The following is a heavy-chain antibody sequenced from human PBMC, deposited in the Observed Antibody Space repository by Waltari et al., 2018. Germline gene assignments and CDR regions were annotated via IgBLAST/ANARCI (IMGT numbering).Heavy chain of an antibody. D-gene: IGHD1-26*01. CDR1: GYTFTGHY. Sequence: QVQLVQSGAEVKKPGASVTVSCKASGYTFTGHYMHWVRQAPGQGLEWMGLFNPNSGGTNYAQKFQGRVTMTRDTSISTAYMVLSRLRSDDTAVYYCARGSYRTYYFDYWGQGTLVSVAS. V-gene: IGHV1-2*06. J-gene: IGHJ4*02. CDR2: FNPNSGGT. CDR3: ARGSYRTYYFDY.